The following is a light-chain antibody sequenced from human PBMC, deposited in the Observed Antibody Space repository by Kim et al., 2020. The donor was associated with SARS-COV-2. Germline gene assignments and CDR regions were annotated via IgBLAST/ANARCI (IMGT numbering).Light chain of an antibody. CDR3: QSYDSRLSVVV. CDR1: HSNIGAGYD. J-gene: IGLJ2*01. Sequence: QSVLTQPPSVSGAPGQRVTISCSGSHSNIGAGYDVHWYQQLPGTAPKRLMYGNSNRPSGVPDRFSGSKSGTSASLAITGLQAEDEADYFCQSYDSRLSVVVFGGGTKLTVL. CDR2: GNS. V-gene: IGLV1-40*01.